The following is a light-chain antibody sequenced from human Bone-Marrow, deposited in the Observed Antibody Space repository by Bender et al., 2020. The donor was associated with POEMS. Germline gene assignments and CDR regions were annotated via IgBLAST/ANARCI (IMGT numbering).Light chain of an antibody. Sequence: QSALTQPASVSGSPGQSITISCTGTSSDVGSYNLVSWYQQHPGKAPKLMIFEVSKRPSGVPDRFSVSKSGTSASLAISGLRSEDEADYYCSARDDGLNGPVFGGGTRLTVL. CDR3: SARDDGLNGPV. V-gene: IGLV2-14*02. CDR1: SSDVGSYNL. J-gene: IGLJ3*02. CDR2: EVS.